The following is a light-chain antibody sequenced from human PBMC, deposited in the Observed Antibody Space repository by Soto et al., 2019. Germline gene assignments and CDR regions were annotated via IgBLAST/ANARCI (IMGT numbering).Light chain of an antibody. CDR3: QQRYNWPRIT. Sequence: EIVLTQSLATLSLSPGERATLSCRASQSVGSYLAWYQQKPGQAPRLLIYDASHRATGIPARFSGSGSGTDFTLTISSLEPEDFAVYYCQQRYNWPRITFGQGTRLEIK. CDR2: DAS. J-gene: IGKJ5*01. V-gene: IGKV3-11*01. CDR1: QSVGSY.